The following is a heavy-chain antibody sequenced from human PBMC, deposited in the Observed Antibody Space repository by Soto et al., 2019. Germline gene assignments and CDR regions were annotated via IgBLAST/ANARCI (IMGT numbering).Heavy chain of an antibody. CDR2: IYYSGST. Sequence: SETLSLTCTVSGGSISSDYWSWILLPPGKGLEWIGYIYYSGSTNYNPSLKSRVTISVDTSKNQFSLKLSSVTAADTAVYYFASALPPVWGTNNVAAWGQGTLVPVSS. CDR3: ASALPPVWGTNNVAA. CDR1: GGSISSDY. J-gene: IGHJ5*02. D-gene: IGHD3-16*01. V-gene: IGHV4-59*01.